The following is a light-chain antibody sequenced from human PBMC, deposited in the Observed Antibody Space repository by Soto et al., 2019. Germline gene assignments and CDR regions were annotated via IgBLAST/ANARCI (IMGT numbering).Light chain of an antibody. Sequence: IVMTQSPATLSVSRGERATLSCRASRGISSNLAWYQQKPGQAPRLLIYDASTRATGVPARFSGAGSGTEFTLTISSLQSEDFALYYCQQYNDWPLTFGQGTKVDIK. J-gene: IGKJ1*01. CDR1: RGISSN. CDR3: QQYNDWPLT. CDR2: DAS. V-gene: IGKV3-15*01.